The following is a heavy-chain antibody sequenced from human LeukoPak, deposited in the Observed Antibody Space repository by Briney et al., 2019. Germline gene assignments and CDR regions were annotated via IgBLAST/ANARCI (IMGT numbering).Heavy chain of an antibody. D-gene: IGHD2-15*01. V-gene: IGHV3-23*01. Sequence: GGSLRLSCAASGFTFSGSAMSWVRQAPGKGLEWVSLISFSGGSTYYADSVKGRFTISRDNSKNTLYLQMNSLRAEDTAVYSCAKEACSGSCYSDYFDYWGQGTLVTVSS. J-gene: IGHJ4*02. CDR3: AKEACSGSCYSDYFDY. CDR1: GFTFSGSA. CDR2: ISFSGGST.